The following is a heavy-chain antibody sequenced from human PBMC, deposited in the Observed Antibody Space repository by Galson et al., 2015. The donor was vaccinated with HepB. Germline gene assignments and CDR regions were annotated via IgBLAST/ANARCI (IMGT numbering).Heavy chain of an antibody. CDR2: VYPGDSDV. D-gene: IGHD3-10*01. CDR1: GYSFADYW. V-gene: IGHV5-51*01. CDR3: TRLLRGNIKWYFDL. J-gene: IGHJ2*01. Sequence: QSGAEVKKPGQSLNISCKASGYSFADYWIGWVRQVPGKGLEWMGFVYPGDSDVRYSPSFRGQVTISAEKSINTASLQWNGLKASDSGVYYCTRLLRGNIKWYFDLWGRGTLVTVSS.